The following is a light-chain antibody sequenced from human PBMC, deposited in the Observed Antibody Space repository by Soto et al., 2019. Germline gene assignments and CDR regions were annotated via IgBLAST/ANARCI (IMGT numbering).Light chain of an antibody. CDR1: QSVSSN. CDR2: GAS. J-gene: IGKJ1*01. CDR3: HQYHSWPPT. Sequence: EIVMTQSPATLSVSPGERATLSCRASQSVSSNLAWYQQKPGQAPRLLIYGASTRATVIPAGFSGSGSGTEFTLTISSLQSEDFAVYYCHQYHSWPPTFGQGTKVEIK. V-gene: IGKV3-15*01.